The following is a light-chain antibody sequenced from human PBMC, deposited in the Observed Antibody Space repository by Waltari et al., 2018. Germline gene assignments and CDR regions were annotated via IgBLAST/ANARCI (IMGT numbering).Light chain of an antibody. CDR2: DAS. CDR1: QSVSSN. J-gene: IGKJ4*01. V-gene: IGKV3-15*01. Sequence: EIVMTQSPATLSVSPGERATLSCRASQSVSSNLAWYQQKPGQPLRLLIFDASRRATGIPARFSGSWSGTEFTLTISSLQSEDFAVYYCQQYYRVPLTFGGGTKIEIK. CDR3: QQYYRVPLT.